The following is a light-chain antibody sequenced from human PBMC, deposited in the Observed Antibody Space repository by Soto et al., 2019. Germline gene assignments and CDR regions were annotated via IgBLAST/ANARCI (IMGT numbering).Light chain of an antibody. CDR3: QQYGSSPFT. Sequence: EIVLTQSPGTLSLSPGERATLSCRASQSVSSSYLAWYQQKPGQAPRLLIYGASNRATGIPDRFSGSGSGTDFTLTISRLEPEDCAVYYCQQYGSSPFTFGPGTKVDIK. J-gene: IGKJ3*01. V-gene: IGKV3-20*01. CDR1: QSVSSSY. CDR2: GAS.